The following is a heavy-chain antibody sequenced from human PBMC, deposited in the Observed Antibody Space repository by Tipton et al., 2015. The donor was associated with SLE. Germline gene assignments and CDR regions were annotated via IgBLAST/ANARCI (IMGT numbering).Heavy chain of an antibody. D-gene: IGHD1-26*01. J-gene: IGHJ1*01. V-gene: IGHV3-30*02. CDR2: IRYDGSNK. CDR1: GGSFSGYY. CDR3: ARYGTYDGSRYFQH. Sequence: LSLTCAVYGGSFSGYYWSWIRQPPGKGLEWVAFIRYDGSNKYYADSVKGRFTISRDNSKNTLYLQMNSLRAEDTAVYYCARYGTYDGSRYFQHWGQGTLVTVSS.